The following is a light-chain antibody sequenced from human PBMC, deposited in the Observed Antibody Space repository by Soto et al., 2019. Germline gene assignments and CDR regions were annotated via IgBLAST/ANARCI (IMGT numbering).Light chain of an antibody. Sequence: EIVMTQSPATLSVSPGERATLSCRASQSIRSNLAWYQQKPGQAPRLLIYDASTRATGIPARFSGSGSGTVFTLSISSLQPEDFAVYYCQQYNNWPTWTFGQGTKVEIK. V-gene: IGKV3-15*01. CDR3: QQYNNWPTWT. CDR2: DAS. CDR1: QSIRSN. J-gene: IGKJ1*01.